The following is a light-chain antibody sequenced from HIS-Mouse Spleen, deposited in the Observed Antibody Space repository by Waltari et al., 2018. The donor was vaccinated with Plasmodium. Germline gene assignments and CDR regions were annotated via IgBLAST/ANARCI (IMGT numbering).Light chain of an antibody. CDR3: QQNYNTWT. Sequence: DIQMTQSPSSLSASVGDRVTITCRANQSISSYLNWYQQKPGKAPKLLIYAASSLQSGVPSRFSGSASGTDFTLTISSLQPEDVATYYCQQNYNTWTFGQGTKVEIK. CDR1: QSISSY. V-gene: IGKV1-39*01. J-gene: IGKJ1*01. CDR2: AAS.